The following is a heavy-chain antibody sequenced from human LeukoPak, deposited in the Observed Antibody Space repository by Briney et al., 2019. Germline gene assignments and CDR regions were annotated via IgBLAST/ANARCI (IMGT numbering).Heavy chain of an antibody. V-gene: IGHV1-2*02. J-gene: IGHJ4*02. CDR3: ARVLNEDEYQLLRRGGARKFDY. CDR2: INPNSGGT. CDR1: GYTFTGYY. Sequence: GASVKVSCKASGYTFTGYYMHWVRQAPGQGLEWMGWINPNSGGTNYAQKFQGRVTMTRDTSISTAYMELSRLRSDDTAVYYCARVLNEDEYQLLRRGGARKFDYWGQGTLVTVSS. D-gene: IGHD2-2*01.